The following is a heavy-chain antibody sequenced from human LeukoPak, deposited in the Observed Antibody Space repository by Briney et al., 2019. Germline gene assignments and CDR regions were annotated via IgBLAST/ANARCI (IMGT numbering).Heavy chain of an antibody. J-gene: IGHJ4*02. V-gene: IGHV3-30*18. Sequence: TGGSLRLSCAASGFTFSSYGMHWVRQAPGKGLEWVAVISYDGSNKYYADCVKGRLTISRDNSKNTLYLQMNSLRAEDTAVYYCTKDRTVYDFWSGSLGYWGQGTLVTVSS. CDR2: ISYDGSNK. D-gene: IGHD3-3*01. CDR3: TKDRTVYDFWSGSLGY. CDR1: GFTFSSYG.